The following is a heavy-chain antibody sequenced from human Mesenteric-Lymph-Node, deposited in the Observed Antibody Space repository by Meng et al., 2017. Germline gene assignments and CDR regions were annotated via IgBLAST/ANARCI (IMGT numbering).Heavy chain of an antibody. V-gene: IGHV3-21*01. CDR2: ISSSSSYI. CDR1: GFTFSNAW. Sequence: GESLKISCAASGFTFSNAWMSWVRQAPGKGLEWVSSISSSSSYIYYADSVKGRFTISRDNAKNSLYLQMNSLRAEDTAVYYCASGWFGELGFVWGQGTTVTVSS. J-gene: IGHJ6*02. CDR3: ASGWFGELGFV. D-gene: IGHD3-10*01.